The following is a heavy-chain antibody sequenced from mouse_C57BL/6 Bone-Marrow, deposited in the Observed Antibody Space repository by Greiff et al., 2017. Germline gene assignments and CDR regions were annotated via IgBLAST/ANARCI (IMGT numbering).Heavy chain of an antibody. J-gene: IGHJ3*01. Sequence: QVQLQQPGTELVKPGASVKLSCKASGYTFTSYWMHWVKQRPGQGLEWIGNITPSNGGTNYNEKFKSKATLTVDKSSSTSYMQLSILTYEDSAVYYGARDYSSSYDCFAYWGQGTLVTVSA. CDR1: GYTFTSYW. CDR2: ITPSNGGT. V-gene: IGHV1-53*01. D-gene: IGHD1-1*01. CDR3: ARDYSSSYDCFAY.